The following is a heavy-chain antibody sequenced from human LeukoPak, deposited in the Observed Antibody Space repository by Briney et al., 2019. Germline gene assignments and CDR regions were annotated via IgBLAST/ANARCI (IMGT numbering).Heavy chain of an antibody. Sequence: PSETLSLTCTVSGGSISSSSYYWGWIRQPPGKGLEWIGSIYYSGSTYYNPSLKSRVTISVDTSKNQFSLKLSSVTAADTAVYYCARFHTYGSGSYHRPNYYYYMDVWGKGTTVTISS. CDR2: IYYSGST. D-gene: IGHD3-10*01. CDR3: ARFHTYGSGSYHRPNYYYYMDV. J-gene: IGHJ6*03. V-gene: IGHV4-39*01. CDR1: GGSISSSSYY.